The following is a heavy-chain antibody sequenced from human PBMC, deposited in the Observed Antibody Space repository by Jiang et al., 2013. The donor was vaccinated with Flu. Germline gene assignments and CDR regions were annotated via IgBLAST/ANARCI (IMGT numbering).Heavy chain of an antibody. V-gene: IGHV1-2*02. CDR1: GYTFTGYY. D-gene: IGHD3-10*01. Sequence: KDPGASVKVSCKASGYTFTGYYIHWVRQAPGQGLEWMGWMNANSGATGYAQKFRGRVTMTRDTSINTAYMELSGLRSDDTAIYYCTRLILGVSFDNWGQGTPVTVSS. J-gene: IGHJ4*02. CDR3: TRLILGVSFDN. CDR2: MNANSGAT.